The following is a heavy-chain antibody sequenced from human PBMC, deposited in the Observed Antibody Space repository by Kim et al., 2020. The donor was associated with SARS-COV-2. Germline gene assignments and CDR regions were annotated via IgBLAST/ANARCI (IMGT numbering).Heavy chain of an antibody. CDR3: ARPYRGGSFDI. CDR2: IKQDASVI. Sequence: GGSLRLSCAPSGFTFSSYWMSWVRQAPGKGLEWVASIKQDASVISYVDSVRGRFTISRDNAKNSLSLQMDSLRAEDTALYFCARPYRGGSFDIWGQGTMVTVSS. V-gene: IGHV3-7*01. D-gene: IGHD3-16*01. CDR1: GFTFSSYW. J-gene: IGHJ3*02.